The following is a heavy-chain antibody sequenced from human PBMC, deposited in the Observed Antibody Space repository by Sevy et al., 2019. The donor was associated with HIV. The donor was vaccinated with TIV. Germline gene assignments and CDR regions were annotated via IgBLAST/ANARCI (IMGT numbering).Heavy chain of an antibody. CDR1: GFTFSDYY. CDR2: ISSSGGTI. D-gene: IGHD2-2*01. Sequence: GGSLRLSCAASGFTFSDYYMNWIRQAPGKGLEWVSYISSSGGTIYYADSVKGRFTISRDNAKNSLYLQMNSLGAEDTAVYYCARDLQHQLDYYYYGMDVWGQGTTVTVSS. V-gene: IGHV3-11*04. CDR3: ARDLQHQLDYYYYGMDV. J-gene: IGHJ6*02.